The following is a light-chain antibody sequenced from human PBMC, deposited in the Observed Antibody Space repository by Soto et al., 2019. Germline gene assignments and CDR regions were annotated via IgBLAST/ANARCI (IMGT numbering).Light chain of an antibody. CDR1: QSVSNF. Sequence: EIVLTQSPVTLSLSPGERATLSCRASQSVSNFLAWYQQKPGQAPRLLIYDASNRATGIPARFSGSASGPDFTLTISSLEPEDFAVYYCQQYGSSGTFGQGTKVEIK. V-gene: IGKV3-11*01. CDR2: DAS. CDR3: QQYGSSGT. J-gene: IGKJ1*01.